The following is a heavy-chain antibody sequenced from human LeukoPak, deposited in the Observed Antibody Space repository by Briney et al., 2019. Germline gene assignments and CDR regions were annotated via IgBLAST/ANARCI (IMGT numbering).Heavy chain of an antibody. V-gene: IGHV4-39*01. CDR2: IFYSGST. CDR3: ARRKQNYAVDS. J-gene: IGHJ4*02. CDR1: GGSISSSSYY. D-gene: IGHD2-2*01. Sequence: PSETLSLTCIVSGGSISSSSYYWGWIRQPPGKGLEWIVSIFYSGSTYYNPSLTSRVTISVATSTNQFSLKLTSVTAADTAVYYCARRKQNYAVDSWGQGTLVTVSS.